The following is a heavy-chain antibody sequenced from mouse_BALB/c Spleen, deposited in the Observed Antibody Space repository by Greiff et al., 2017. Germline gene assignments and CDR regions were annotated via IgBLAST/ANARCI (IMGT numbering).Heavy chain of an antibody. CDR2: IYPGDGDT. V-gene: IGHV1-80*01. CDR1: GYAFSSYW. Sequence: QVQLQQSGAELVRPGSSVKISCKASGYAFSSYWMNWVKQRPGQGLEWIGQIYPGDGDTNYNGKFKGKATLTADKSSSTAYMQLSSLTSEDSAVYFCSRPYGNYGGYAMDYWGQGTSVTVSS. D-gene: IGHD2-1*01. J-gene: IGHJ4*01. CDR3: SRPYGNYGGYAMDY.